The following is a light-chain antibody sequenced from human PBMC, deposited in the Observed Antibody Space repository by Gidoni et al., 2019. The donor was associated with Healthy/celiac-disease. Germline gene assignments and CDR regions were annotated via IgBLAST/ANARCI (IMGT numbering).Light chain of an antibody. CDR3: SAWDSSLSAHV. CDR1: SNNVGNQG. Sequence: QAGLTQPPSVSKGLRQTATLTCTGNSNNVGNQGAAWLQQHQGHPPKLLSYRNNNRPSGISESFSASRSGNTASLTITGLQPEDEADYYCSAWDSSLSAHVFGTGTKVTVL. J-gene: IGLJ1*01. V-gene: IGLV10-54*04. CDR2: RNN.